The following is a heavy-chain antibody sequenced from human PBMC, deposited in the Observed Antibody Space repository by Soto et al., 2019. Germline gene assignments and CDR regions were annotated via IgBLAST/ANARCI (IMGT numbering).Heavy chain of an antibody. J-gene: IGHJ4*02. CDR1: GGSVSSGSYY. D-gene: IGHD3-22*01. CDR2: IFYSGST. CDR3: ALGRDYYDSSGYLDY. Sequence: SETLSLTCTVSGGSVSSGSYYWSWIRQPPGRGLEWIGHIFYSGSTNYNPSLKSRVTISVDTSKNEFSLKLSSVTAADTAVYYCALGRDYYDSSGYLDYWGRGTLVTVSS. V-gene: IGHV4-61*01.